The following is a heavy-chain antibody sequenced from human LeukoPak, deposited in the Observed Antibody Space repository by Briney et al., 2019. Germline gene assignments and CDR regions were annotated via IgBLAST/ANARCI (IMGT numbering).Heavy chain of an antibody. CDR1: GGSISSSSYY. J-gene: IGHJ3*02. Sequence: ETLSLTCTVSGGSISSSSYYWGWIRQPPGKGLEWIGSIYYSGSTYYNPSLKSRVTISVDTSRNQFSLKLSSVTAADTAVYYCARLSTATPHAFDIWGQGTMVTVSS. D-gene: IGHD4-17*01. CDR2: IYYSGST. V-gene: IGHV4-39*01. CDR3: ARLSTATPHAFDI.